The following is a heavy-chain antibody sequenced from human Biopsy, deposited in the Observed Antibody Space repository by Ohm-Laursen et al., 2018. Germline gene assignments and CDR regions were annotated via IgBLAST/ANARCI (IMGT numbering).Heavy chain of an antibody. CDR1: GGSLSGYS. CDR2: IYASETT. D-gene: IGHD4/OR15-4a*01. Sequence: SETLSLTCTVSGGSLSGYSWNWIRQPAGKGLEWIGRIYASETTNFNPSLRSRLIMSVYTSRNQFSLRLNSVTAADTAIYYCAREFTYNYGAKGALDIWGQGTKVTVSS. J-gene: IGHJ3*02. CDR3: AREFTYNYGAKGALDI. V-gene: IGHV4-4*07.